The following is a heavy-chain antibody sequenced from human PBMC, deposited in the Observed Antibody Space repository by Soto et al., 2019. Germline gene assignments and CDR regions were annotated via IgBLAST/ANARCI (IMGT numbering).Heavy chain of an antibody. D-gene: IGHD6-13*01. J-gene: IGHJ4*02. CDR2: ISYDGSNK. CDR3: ARVLRRDRIAAAGHFDY. CDR1: GFTFSSYA. V-gene: IGHV3-30-3*01. Sequence: GGSLRLSCAASGFTFSSYAMHWVRQAPGKGLEWVAVISYDGSNKYYADSVKGGFTISRDNSKNTLYLQMNSLRAEDTAVYYCARVLRRDRIAAAGHFDYWGQGTLVTVSS.